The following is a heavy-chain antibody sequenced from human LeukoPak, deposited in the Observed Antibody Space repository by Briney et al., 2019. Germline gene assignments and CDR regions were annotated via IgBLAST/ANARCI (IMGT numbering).Heavy chain of an antibody. D-gene: IGHD1-26*01. J-gene: IGHJ3*01. Sequence: GGSLRLSCEASGLTFEDYSIHWVRQAPGKGLQWVSLINWDGTSTYYADSLKGRITVSRDNSRNSIFLQINSLRDDDSALYYCAKDTATLREGDAFDVWGRGTMVTVSS. V-gene: IGHV3-43*01. CDR2: INWDGTST. CDR1: GLTFEDYS. CDR3: AKDTATLREGDAFDV.